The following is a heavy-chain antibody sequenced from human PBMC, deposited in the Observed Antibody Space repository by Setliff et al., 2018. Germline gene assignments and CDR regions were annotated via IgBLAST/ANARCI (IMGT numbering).Heavy chain of an antibody. D-gene: IGHD3-22*01. CDR2: MHQSGRI. CDR3: AREGPESDSSGYMDV. J-gene: IGHJ6*03. CDR1: GGSISSSSHY. V-gene: IGHV4-39*07. Sequence: PSETLSLTCTVSGGSISSSSHYWGWIRQPPGKGLEWIGDMHQSGRINFNPSLKSRVTMSADPSKNQFSLKVTSVTAADTAVYYCAREGPESDSSGYMDVWGQGTTVTVSS.